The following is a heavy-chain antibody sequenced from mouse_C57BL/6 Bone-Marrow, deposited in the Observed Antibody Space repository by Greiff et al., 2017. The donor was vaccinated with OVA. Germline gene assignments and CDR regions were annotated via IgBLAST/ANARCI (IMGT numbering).Heavy chain of an antibody. CDR1: GYTFTSYW. CDR3: ARDDYDAWFAY. J-gene: IGHJ3*01. Sequence: VQLQQPGAELVMPGASVKLSCKASGYTFTSYWMHWVKQRPGQGLEWIGEIDPSDSYTNYNQKFKGKSTLTVDKSSSTAYMQLSSLTSEDSAVYSCARDDYDAWFAYWGQGTLVTVSA. CDR2: IDPSDSYT. V-gene: IGHV1-69*01. D-gene: IGHD2-4*01.